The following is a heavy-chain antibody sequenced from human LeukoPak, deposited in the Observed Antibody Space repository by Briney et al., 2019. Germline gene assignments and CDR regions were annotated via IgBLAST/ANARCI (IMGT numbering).Heavy chain of an antibody. CDR3: ARDPWAVTTGGAFDI. V-gene: IGHV4-61*01. CDR1: GGSVSSGSYY. J-gene: IGHJ3*02. Sequence: SETLSLTCTVSGGSVSSGSYYWSWIRQPPGKGLEWIGYIYYSGSTNYNPSLKSRVTISVDTSKNQFSLKLSSVTAADTAVYYRARDPWAVTTGGAFDIWGQGTMVTVSS. CDR2: IYYSGST. D-gene: IGHD4-17*01.